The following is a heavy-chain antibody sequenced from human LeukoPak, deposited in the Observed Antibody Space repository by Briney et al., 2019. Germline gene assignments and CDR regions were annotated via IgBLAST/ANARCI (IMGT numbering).Heavy chain of an antibody. V-gene: IGHV3-48*04. J-gene: IGHJ6*04. CDR1: GFTVSSNC. CDR2: ISSSGSTI. D-gene: IGHD3-10*02. Sequence: GGSLRLSCAASGFTVSSNCMSWVRQAPGKGLEWVSYISSSGSTIYYADSVKGRFTISRDNAKNSLYLQMNSLRAEDTAVYYCAELGITMIGGVWGKGTTVTISS. CDR3: AELGITMIGGV.